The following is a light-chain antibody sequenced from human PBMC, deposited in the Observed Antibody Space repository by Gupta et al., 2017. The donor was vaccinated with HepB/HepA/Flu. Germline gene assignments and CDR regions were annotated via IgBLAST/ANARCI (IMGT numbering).Light chain of an antibody. V-gene: IGLV2-11*01. CDR3: CSFAGSYFFV. Sequence: QPARTQPRSVYVRPGQPVTNPCNGSSSDVGGYNDVSWYQQHPGKAPKLLIYTVTKRPSGVPDRFSGSKSVNTASLTISGLQAEDEADYYCCSFAGSYFFVFASGTKVTVL. J-gene: IGLJ1*01. CDR2: TVT. CDR1: SSDVGGYND.